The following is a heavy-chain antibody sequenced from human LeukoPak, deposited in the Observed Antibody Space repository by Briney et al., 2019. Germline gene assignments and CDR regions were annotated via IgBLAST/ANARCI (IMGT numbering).Heavy chain of an antibody. CDR3: ARGKGPDP. J-gene: IGHJ5*02. V-gene: IGHV3-7*04. Sequence: GGSLRLSCAVSGFTFNTYWMSWVRQAPGKGLEWVAKIKQDGSEKYYVDSVKGRFIISRDNAENSLYLQMNSLKAEDTAVYYCARGKGPDPWGQGTLVTVSS. CDR1: GFTFNTYW. CDR2: IKQDGSEK.